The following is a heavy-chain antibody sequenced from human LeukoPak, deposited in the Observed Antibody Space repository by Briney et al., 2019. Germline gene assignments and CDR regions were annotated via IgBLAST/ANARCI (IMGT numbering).Heavy chain of an antibody. V-gene: IGHV3-66*01. CDR2: IYSVGGT. CDR1: GFTVSSNC. D-gene: IGHD3-9*01. J-gene: IGHJ6*02. Sequence: GASLTLSCAVSGFTVSSNCLSWVRQAPGKGLEWVSVIYSVGGTYYADSVRGRFTISRDYPKNTLYLQMKTLSAEDSHVDLWARDLENGNYDILTGYYSSAMDVWGQGTTVTVSS. CDR3: ARDLENGNYDILTGYYSSAMDV.